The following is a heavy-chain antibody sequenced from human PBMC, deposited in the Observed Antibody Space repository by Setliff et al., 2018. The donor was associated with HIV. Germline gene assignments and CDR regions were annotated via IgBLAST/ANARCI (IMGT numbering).Heavy chain of an antibody. D-gene: IGHD1-26*01. J-gene: IGHJ4*02. Sequence: SETLSLTCTVSGGSISSSGYYWGWVRQPPGKGLEWIGSISHSGSTYSSPSLKSRVTISVDTSKNQFSLKLTSVTAADTAVYYCAGGPGTTSIDDWAQGTLVTVAS. CDR2: ISHSGST. V-gene: IGHV4-39*01. CDR3: AGGPGTTSIDD. CDR1: GGSISSSGYY.